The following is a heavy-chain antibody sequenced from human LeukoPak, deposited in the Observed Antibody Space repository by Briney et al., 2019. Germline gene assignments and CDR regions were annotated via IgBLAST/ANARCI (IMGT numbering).Heavy chain of an antibody. Sequence: NPSETLSLTCTVSGGSISGYYWSWIRQTPGKGLEWIGYIYYSGSTNYNPSLKSRVTISIDTSKNQFSLKLSSVTAADTAVYYCARVNGAEAFDIWGQGTMVTVSS. D-gene: IGHD4-17*01. V-gene: IGHV4-59*01. CDR3: ARVNGAEAFDI. CDR1: GGSISGYY. J-gene: IGHJ3*02. CDR2: IYYSGST.